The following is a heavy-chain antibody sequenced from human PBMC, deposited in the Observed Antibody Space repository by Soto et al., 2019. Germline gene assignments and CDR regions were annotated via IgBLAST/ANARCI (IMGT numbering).Heavy chain of an antibody. V-gene: IGHV6-1*01. Sequence: PSQTLSLTCAISGDSVSSDSAAWNWIRQSPSRGLEWLGRTYYRSKWYNDYAVSVKSRITINPDTFTILFSLQLKSVTPEVTALYYCARSPPVIGANWFDPWGQGTLVTVSS. D-gene: IGHD1-26*01. J-gene: IGHJ5*02. CDR1: GDSVSSDSAA. CDR3: ARSPPVIGANWFDP. CDR2: TYYRSKWYN.